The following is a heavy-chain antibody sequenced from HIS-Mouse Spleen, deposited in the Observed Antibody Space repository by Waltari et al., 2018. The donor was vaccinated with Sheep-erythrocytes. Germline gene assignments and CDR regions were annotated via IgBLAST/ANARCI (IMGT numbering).Heavy chain of an antibody. CDR3: ARELSSDYGDSNLAY. CDR1: GFTLSSSE. J-gene: IGHJ4*02. Sequence: EVQLVESGGGLVQPGGSLRLSCAASGFTLSSSEMNWVRQAPGKGLEWVSYLSVRDEVKLYADSVRGRVAVSGDSAKNSLYLQMNNLRAEDTAVYYCARELSSDYGDSNLAYWGQGTLVIVSS. CDR2: LSVRDEVK. D-gene: IGHD4-17*01. V-gene: IGHV3-48*03.